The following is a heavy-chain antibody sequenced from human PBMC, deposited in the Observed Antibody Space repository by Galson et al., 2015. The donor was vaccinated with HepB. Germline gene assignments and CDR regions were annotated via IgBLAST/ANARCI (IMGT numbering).Heavy chain of an antibody. D-gene: IGHD2-2*01. CDR1: VGSISSSSYY. Sequence: ETLSLTCTVSVGSISSSSYYWGWLRQPPGKGLEWIGSFYYTGNTHYNPSLKSRVTISGDTYKNQFFLKLNSVTAADTAVFYCARHESESKTYAADNWGQGTLVTVSS. V-gene: IGHV4-39*01. CDR2: FYYTGNT. J-gene: IGHJ4*02. CDR3: ARHESESKTYAADN.